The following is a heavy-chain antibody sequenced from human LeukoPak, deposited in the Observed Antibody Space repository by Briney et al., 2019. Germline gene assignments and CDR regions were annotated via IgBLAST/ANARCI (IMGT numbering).Heavy chain of an antibody. CDR2: IYYSGST. D-gene: IGHD6-19*01. V-gene: IGHV4-39*01. Sequence: KSSETLSLTCTVSGGSISSSSYYWGWIRQPPGKGLEWIGSIYYSGSTYYNPSLKSRVTISVDTSKNQFSLKLSSVTAADTAVYYCARHDAVDPPPYYFDYWGQGTLVTVSS. CDR1: GGSISSSSYY. J-gene: IGHJ4*02. CDR3: ARHDAVDPPPYYFDY.